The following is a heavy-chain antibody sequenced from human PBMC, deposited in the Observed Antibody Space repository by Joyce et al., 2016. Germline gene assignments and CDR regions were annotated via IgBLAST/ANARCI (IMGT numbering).Heavy chain of an antibody. Sequence: EVQLVESGGGLVKPGGSLSPSCAASGFTFSLYSMNWVRQAPGKGMEWVSSISSSSSSIYYAASVKGRFTISRDDAKNSLYLQMNSLRAEDTALYFCARDRGGECDVWGKGTTVTVSS. CDR3: ARDRGGECDV. CDR2: ISSSSSSI. V-gene: IGHV3-21*01. J-gene: IGHJ6*04. CDR1: GFTFSLYS. D-gene: IGHD3-16*01.